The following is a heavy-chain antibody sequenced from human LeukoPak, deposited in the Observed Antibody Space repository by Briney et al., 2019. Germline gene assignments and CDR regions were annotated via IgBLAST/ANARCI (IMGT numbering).Heavy chain of an antibody. CDR2: INPSGGST. V-gene: IGHV1-46*01. CDR3: AREIVVVPAGPYYYYYYMDV. D-gene: IGHD2-2*01. Sequence: ASVKVSCKASGYTFTSYYMHWVRQAPGQGLEWVGIINPSGGSTSYAQKFQGRVTMTRDMSTSTVYMELSRLRSDDTAVYYCAREIVVVPAGPYYYYYYMDVWGKGTTVTVSS. J-gene: IGHJ6*03. CDR1: GYTFTSYY.